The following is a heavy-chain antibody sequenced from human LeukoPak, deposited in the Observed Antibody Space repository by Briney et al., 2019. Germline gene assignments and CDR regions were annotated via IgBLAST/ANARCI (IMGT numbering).Heavy chain of an antibody. Sequence: SETLSLPCTVSGDSISSYYCSWIRQPPGKGLEWIGYIYYTGSTNYNPSLKSRVTISVDTSKNQFSLKLSSVTAADTAVYYCARGPYYYGMDVWGQGTTVTVSS. J-gene: IGHJ6*02. CDR2: IYYTGST. CDR1: GDSISSYY. CDR3: ARGPYYYGMDV. V-gene: IGHV4-59*08.